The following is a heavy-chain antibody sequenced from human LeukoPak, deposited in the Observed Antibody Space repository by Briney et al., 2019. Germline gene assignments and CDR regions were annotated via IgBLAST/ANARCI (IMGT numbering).Heavy chain of an antibody. Sequence: RGSLRLSCAASGFTFSSYEMNWVRQAPGKGLEGVSYISSSGSTIYYADSVKGRFTISRDNAKNSLYLQMNSLRAEDTAVYYCAREHGSGSYGPYYFDYWGQGTLVTVSS. CDR2: ISSSGSTI. CDR3: AREHGSGSYGPYYFDY. V-gene: IGHV3-48*03. D-gene: IGHD3-10*01. J-gene: IGHJ4*02. CDR1: GFTFSSYE.